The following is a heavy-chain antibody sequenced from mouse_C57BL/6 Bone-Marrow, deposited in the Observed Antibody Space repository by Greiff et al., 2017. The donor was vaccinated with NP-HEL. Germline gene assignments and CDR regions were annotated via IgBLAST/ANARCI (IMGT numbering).Heavy chain of an antibody. Sequence: QVQLQQPGAELVKPGASVKLSCKASGYTFTSYWMHWVKQRPGQGLEWIGMIHPYSGSTNYNEKFKSKATLTVDKSSSTAYMQLSSLTSKDSAVYYCARSIYYDYDGPCMDYWGQGTSVTVSS. CDR1: GYTFTSYW. D-gene: IGHD2-4*01. CDR2: IHPYSGST. J-gene: IGHJ4*01. V-gene: IGHV1-64*01. CDR3: ARSIYYDYDGPCMDY.